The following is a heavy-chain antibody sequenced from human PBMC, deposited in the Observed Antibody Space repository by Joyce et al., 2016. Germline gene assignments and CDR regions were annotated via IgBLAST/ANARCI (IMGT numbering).Heavy chain of an antibody. CDR1: GGTFSSYT. Sequence: QVQLVQSGAEVKKPGSSVKVSCKASGGTFSSYTISWVRQAPGQGLEWMGMIIPILCIANYAQKFQGRVTITADKSTRTAYMELSSLRSEDTAVDYCAEEFRGPAANRYWFDPWGQGTLVTVSS. D-gene: IGHD2-2*01. V-gene: IGHV1-69*02. CDR3: AEEFRGPAANRYWFDP. J-gene: IGHJ5*02. CDR2: IIPILCIA.